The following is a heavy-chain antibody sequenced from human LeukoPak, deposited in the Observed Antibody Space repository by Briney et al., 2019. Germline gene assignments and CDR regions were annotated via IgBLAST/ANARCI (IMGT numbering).Heavy chain of an antibody. D-gene: IGHD2-15*01. CDR2: ISAYSGNT. CDR1: GYTFPNYA. J-gene: IGHJ3*02. CDR3: VRHRPSDIVVIAATGTDAFDI. Sequence: ASVKVSCKASGYTFPNYAISWVRQAPGQGLGWMGWISAYSGNTKYAQKLQGTITMTTDTSTSTAYMALRSLTSDDPAVYFRVRHRPSDIVVIAATGTDAFDIWGQGTMVTVSS. V-gene: IGHV1-18*01.